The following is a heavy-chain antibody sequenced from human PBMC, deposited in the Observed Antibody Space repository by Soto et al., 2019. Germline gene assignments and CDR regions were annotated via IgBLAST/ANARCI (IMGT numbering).Heavy chain of an antibody. CDR3: ASGRITGTTADFDY. J-gene: IGHJ4*02. CDR2: IYYSGST. V-gene: IGHV4-59*01. Sequence: SETLSLTCTVSGGSISSYYWSWIRQPPGKGLEWIGYIYYSGSTNYNPSLKSRVTISVDTSKNQFSLKLSSVTAADTAVYYCASGRITGTTADFDYWGQGTLVTV. CDR1: GGSISSYY. D-gene: IGHD1-7*01.